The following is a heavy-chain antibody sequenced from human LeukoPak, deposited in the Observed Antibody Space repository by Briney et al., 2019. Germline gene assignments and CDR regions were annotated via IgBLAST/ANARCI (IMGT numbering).Heavy chain of an antibody. V-gene: IGHV3-23*01. D-gene: IGHD2-8*01. CDR3: AKERNIVLITPGGSTDY. J-gene: IGHJ4*02. CDR1: GFTSSSYA. Sequence: PGGYLRRYCAASGFTSSSYAMSWLRQAQGKGLKGVTAPICSGANTYYADSVKGRITISRDKSKNTLYLQMNSLKAADTSEYYSAKERNIVLITPGGSTDYWGQGTLVSVSS. CDR2: PICSGANT.